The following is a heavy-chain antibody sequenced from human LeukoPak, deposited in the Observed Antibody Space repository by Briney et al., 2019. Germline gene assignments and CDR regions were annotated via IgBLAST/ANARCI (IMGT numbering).Heavy chain of an antibody. D-gene: IGHD1-26*01. J-gene: IGHJ3*02. CDR2: ISGTGGST. Sequence: GGSLRLSCAASGFTFSSYAMSWVRQAPGKGLEWVSTISGTGGSTYYADSVKGRFTISRDNSRNTVFLQMNSLRAEDTAVYYCANYSSNSGCYRKNAFDIWGQGTMVTVSS. V-gene: IGHV3-23*01. CDR3: ANYSSNSGCYRKNAFDI. CDR1: GFTFSSYA.